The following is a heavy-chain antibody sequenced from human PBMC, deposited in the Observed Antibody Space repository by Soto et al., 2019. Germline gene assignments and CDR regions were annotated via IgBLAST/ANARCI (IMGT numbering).Heavy chain of an antibody. CDR1: GGSISTSY. D-gene: IGHD3-3*01. CDR2: VYYIGST. Sequence: QVQLQESGPGLVKPSETLSLTCTVSGGSISTSYWSWIRQPPGKGLEWLGYVYYIGSTKYNPSLKNRVTISVATSQTQFSLKLESVSAADTALYYCARDGSGHDFWDGPWYFDSWGQGTLVTVSS. J-gene: IGHJ4*02. CDR3: ARDGSGHDFWDGPWYFDS. V-gene: IGHV4-59*01.